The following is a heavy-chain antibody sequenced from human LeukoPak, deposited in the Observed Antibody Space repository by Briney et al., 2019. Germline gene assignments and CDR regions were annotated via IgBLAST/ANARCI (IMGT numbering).Heavy chain of an antibody. Sequence: GESLKISCKGSGYSFATYWIGWVHQMPGKGLEWMGINYPGDSDTTYSPSFQGQVTISADKSISTAYLQWSSLKASDTAMYYCARPLNFYDSSGYYYVGAFDIWGQGTMVTVSS. CDR3: ARPLNFYDSSGYYYVGAFDI. D-gene: IGHD3-22*01. CDR1: GYSFATYW. V-gene: IGHV5-51*07. CDR2: NYPGDSDT. J-gene: IGHJ3*02.